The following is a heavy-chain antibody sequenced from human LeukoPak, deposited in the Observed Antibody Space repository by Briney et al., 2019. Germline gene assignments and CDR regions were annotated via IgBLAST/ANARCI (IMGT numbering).Heavy chain of an antibody. V-gene: IGHV4-59*01. CDR1: GASISNFY. J-gene: IGHJ4*02. Sequence: SETLSLTCNVSGASISNFYWTWIRQPPGKGLEWIGFIYYTGSSKYNSSLQSRVSMSLDMSKNQFSLNLNSVTAADTAVYYCASSHYNGHNQINPGDFWGPGTLVTVSS. CDR2: IYYTGSS. CDR3: ASSHYNGHNQINPGDF. D-gene: IGHD5-24*01.